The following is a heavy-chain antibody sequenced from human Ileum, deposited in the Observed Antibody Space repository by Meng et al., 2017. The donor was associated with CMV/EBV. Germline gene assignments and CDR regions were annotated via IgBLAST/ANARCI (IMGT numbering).Heavy chain of an antibody. CDR1: GASISSGDYY. V-gene: IGHV4-30-4*08. D-gene: IGHD6-13*01. Sequence: QRKGTGPGWVKPSQTRSLSCTVSGASISSGDYYWSWIRQPPGKGLEWIGYIFFSGNTYYNPSLNNRVIISIDTPRNQFSLKVDSVTAADTAVYYCARFRIAALGNLFDPWGHGTLVTVSS. J-gene: IGHJ5*02. CDR2: IFFSGNT. CDR3: ARFRIAALGNLFDP.